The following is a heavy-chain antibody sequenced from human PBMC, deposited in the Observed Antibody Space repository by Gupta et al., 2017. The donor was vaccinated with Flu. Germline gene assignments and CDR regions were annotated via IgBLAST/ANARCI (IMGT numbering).Heavy chain of an antibody. CDR1: GFTFSSYG. V-gene: IGHV3-33*01. CDR3: ARDQREMATITSLDY. Sequence: QVQLVESGGGVVQPGRSLRLSCAASGFTFSSYGMHWVRQAPGKGLEWVAVIWYDGSNKYYADSVKGRFTISRDNSKNTLYLQMNSLRAEDTAVYYCARDQREMATITSLDYWGQGTLVTVSS. J-gene: IGHJ4*02. D-gene: IGHD5-12*01. CDR2: IWYDGSNK.